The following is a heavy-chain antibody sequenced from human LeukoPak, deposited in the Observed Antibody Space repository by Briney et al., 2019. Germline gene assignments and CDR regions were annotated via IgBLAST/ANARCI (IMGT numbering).Heavy chain of an antibody. CDR3: ASLWFGEFYYFDY. J-gene: IGHJ4*02. Sequence: PSETLSLTCTVSGGSISSGDYYWSWIRQPPGKGLEWIGYIYYSGSTYHNPSLKSRVTISVDTSKNQFSLKLSSVTAADTAVYYCASLWFGEFYYFDYWGQGTLVTVSS. D-gene: IGHD3-10*01. CDR1: GGSISSGDYY. CDR2: IYYSGST. V-gene: IGHV4-30-4*08.